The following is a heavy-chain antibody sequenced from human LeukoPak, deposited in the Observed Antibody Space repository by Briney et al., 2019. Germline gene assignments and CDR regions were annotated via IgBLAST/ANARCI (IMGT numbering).Heavy chain of an antibody. V-gene: IGHV1-69*05. CDR1: GGTFSSYA. CDR2: IIPIFGTA. CDR3: ASSPIVVVPAAILEGNYYYYMDV. Sequence: SVTVSCKASGGTFSSYAISWVRQAPGQGLEWMGGIIPIFGTANYAQKFQGRVTITTDESTSTAYMELSSLRSEDTAVYYCASSPIVVVPAAILEGNYYYYMDVWGKGTTVTVSS. J-gene: IGHJ6*03. D-gene: IGHD2-2*02.